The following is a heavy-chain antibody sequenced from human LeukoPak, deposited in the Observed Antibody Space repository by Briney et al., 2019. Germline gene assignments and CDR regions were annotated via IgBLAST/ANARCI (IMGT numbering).Heavy chain of an antibody. D-gene: IGHD3-22*01. CDR1: GGTFSSYA. Sequence: SVEVSCKASGGTFSSYAISWVRQAPGQGLEWMGRIIPILGIANYAQKFQGRVTITADKSTSTAYMELSSLRSEDTAVYYCAREPRVAYYDSLYYFDYWGQGTLVTVSS. CDR2: IIPILGIA. J-gene: IGHJ4*02. V-gene: IGHV1-69*04. CDR3: AREPRVAYYDSLYYFDY.